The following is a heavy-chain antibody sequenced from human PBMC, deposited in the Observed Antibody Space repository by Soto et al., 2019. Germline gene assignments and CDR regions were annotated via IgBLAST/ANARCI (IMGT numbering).Heavy chain of an antibody. CDR1: GFTFGTYA. Sequence: QVRLVESGGGVVQPGRSLRLSCVASGFTFGTYAIHWVRQAPGKGLQWGALISYEGSNTYYADSVKGRFTISRENSKNTLYLEMNTLRPEDTAVYYCARVTPGNNLYYFSGLDVWGQGTSVIVSS. CDR3: ARVTPGNNLYYFSGLDV. D-gene: IGHD1-1*01. J-gene: IGHJ6*02. CDR2: ISYEGSNT. V-gene: IGHV3-30-3*01.